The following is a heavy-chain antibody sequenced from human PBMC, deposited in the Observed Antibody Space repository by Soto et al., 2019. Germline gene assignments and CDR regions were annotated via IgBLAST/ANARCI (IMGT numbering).Heavy chain of an antibody. D-gene: IGHD2-8*01. CDR1: GFTFSSYG. V-gene: IGHV3-33*01. CDR3: AREDCTNGVCYTSGGMDV. J-gene: IGHJ6*02. Sequence: GGSLRLSCAASGFTFSSYGMHWVRQAPGKGLEWVAVIWYDGSNKYYADSVKGRFTISRDNSKNTLYLQMNSLRAEDTAVYYYAREDCTNGVCYTSGGMDVWGQGTTVTVSS. CDR2: IWYDGSNK.